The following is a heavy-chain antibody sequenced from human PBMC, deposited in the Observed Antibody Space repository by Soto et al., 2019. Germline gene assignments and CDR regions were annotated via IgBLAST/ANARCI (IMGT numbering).Heavy chain of an antibody. D-gene: IGHD2-8*02. J-gene: IGHJ4*02. V-gene: IGHV4-34*01. CDR2: INHSGST. CDR3: ARDKITGLFDY. CDR1: GGSFSGYY. Sequence: SETLSLTCTVYGGSFSGYYWSWIRQPPGKGLEWIGEINHSGSTNYNPSLKSRVTISVDTSKNQFSLKLSSVTAADTAVYYCARDKITGLFDYWGQGTLVTV.